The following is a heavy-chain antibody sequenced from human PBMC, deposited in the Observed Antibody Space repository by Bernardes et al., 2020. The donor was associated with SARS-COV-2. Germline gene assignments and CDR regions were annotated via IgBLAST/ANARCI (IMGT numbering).Heavy chain of an antibody. D-gene: IGHD6-19*01. CDR2: FDPEDGET. CDR3: ATRGVQQWLVQSTNLYHYYGMDV. V-gene: IGHV1-24*01. Sequence: ASVKVSCKVSGYTLTALSMHWVRQAPGKGLEWMGGFDPEDGETVYAQQFQGRVTMTEDPSTDTAYMELSSLRSEDTAVYYCATRGVQQWLVQSTNLYHYYGMDVWGQGTTVTVSS. J-gene: IGHJ6*02. CDR1: GYTLTALS.